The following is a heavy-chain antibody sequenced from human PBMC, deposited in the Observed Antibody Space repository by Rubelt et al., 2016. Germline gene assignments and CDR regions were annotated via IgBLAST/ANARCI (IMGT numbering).Heavy chain of an antibody. V-gene: IGHV3-23*01. Sequence: GFTFSSYAMSWVRQAPGKGLEWVSAISGSGGSTYYADSVKGRFTISRDNSKNTLYLQMNSLRAEDTAVYYCAKRLYYDFWSGTGVFDYWGQGTLVTVSS. CDR3: AKRLYYDFWSGTGVFDY. CDR2: ISGSGGST. D-gene: IGHD3-3*01. J-gene: IGHJ4*02. CDR1: GFTFSSYA.